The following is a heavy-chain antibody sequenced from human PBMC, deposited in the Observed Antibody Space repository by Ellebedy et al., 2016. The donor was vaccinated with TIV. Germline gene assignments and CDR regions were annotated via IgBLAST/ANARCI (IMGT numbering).Heavy chain of an antibody. V-gene: IGHV1-69*04. CDR2: IIPILGKP. CDR3: ARLASYMADMDV. CDR1: GYTFTSYD. Sequence: AASVKVSCKASGYTFTSYDINWVRQAPGQGLEWMGRIIPILGKPNNAQKFQGRVTITADKSTSTAYMELSSLRSEDTAVYYCARLASYMADMDVWGQGTTVTVSS. D-gene: IGHD2-15*01. J-gene: IGHJ6*02.